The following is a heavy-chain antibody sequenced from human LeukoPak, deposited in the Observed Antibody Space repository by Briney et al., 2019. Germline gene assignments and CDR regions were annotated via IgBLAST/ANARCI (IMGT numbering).Heavy chain of an antibody. V-gene: IGHV3-23*01. Sequence: GGSLRLSCAASGFTFSSYAMSWVRQAPGKGLEWVSAISGSGGSTYYADSVKGRFTISRDNSKNTLYLQMNSLRAEDTAVYYCAKSRGRDLGYCSGGSCYGLSAYYYGMDVWGQGTTVTVSS. D-gene: IGHD2-15*01. CDR2: ISGSGGST. CDR3: AKSRGRDLGYCSGGSCYGLSAYYYGMDV. J-gene: IGHJ6*02. CDR1: GFTFSSYA.